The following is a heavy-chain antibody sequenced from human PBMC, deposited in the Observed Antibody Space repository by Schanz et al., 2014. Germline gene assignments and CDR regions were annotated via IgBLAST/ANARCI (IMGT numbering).Heavy chain of an antibody. D-gene: IGHD6-19*01. J-gene: IGHJ3*02. Sequence: QVQLEESGGGVVQPGGSLRLSCVASGFSFSGFAGHWVRQAPGKGLEWVSIVSHDGFTKHYADSVRGRFTLSRDNSKNTVYLQMNSLRAEDTALYFCATDYSGGGCHIWGQGTMVTVSS. CDR1: GFSFSGFA. CDR2: VSHDGFTK. V-gene: IGHV3-30*04. CDR3: ATDYSGGGCHI.